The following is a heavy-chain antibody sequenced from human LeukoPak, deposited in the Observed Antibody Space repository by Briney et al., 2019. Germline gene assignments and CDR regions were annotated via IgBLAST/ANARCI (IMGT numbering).Heavy chain of an antibody. CDR2: IYSSGSA. V-gene: IGHV4-4*07. CDR3: ARDVRYASGWSTPES. CDR1: GGSIINHY. D-gene: IGHD6-19*01. Sequence: SETLSLTCMVSGGSIINHYWSWIRQPAGKGLEWIGRIYSSGSANYSPSLKSRVSMSIDKSNNHFSLNLTSVTAADTALYFCARDVRYASGWSTPESWGRETLVPVSS. J-gene: IGHJ5*02.